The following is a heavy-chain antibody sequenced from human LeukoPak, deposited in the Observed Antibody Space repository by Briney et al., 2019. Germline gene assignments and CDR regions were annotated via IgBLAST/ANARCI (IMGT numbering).Heavy chain of an antibody. CDR2: IYHSGST. D-gene: IGHD6-13*01. V-gene: IGHV4-30-2*01. J-gene: IGHJ5*02. Sequence: PSETLSLTCAVSGDSISSGGYSWSWIRQPPGKGLEWIGYIYHSGSTYYNPSLKSRVTISVDTSKNQFSLKLSSVTAADTAVYYCARGRWSSSWYGPSWFDPWGQGTLVTVSS. CDR3: ARGRWSSSWYGPSWFDP. CDR1: GDSISSGGYS.